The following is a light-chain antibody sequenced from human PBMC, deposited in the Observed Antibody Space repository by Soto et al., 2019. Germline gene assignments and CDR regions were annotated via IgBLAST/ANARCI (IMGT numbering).Light chain of an antibody. J-gene: IGKJ2*01. CDR3: QQYGTSLYT. CDR1: QSVSSNY. CDR2: GAS. Sequence: EIVLTQSPGTLSLSPGGRATLSCRASQSVSSNYLAWYQQKPGQAPRLLIYGASSRATGIPDRFRGSGSGTDFTLTISRLEPEDFAVYYCQQYGTSLYTFGQGTKLEIK. V-gene: IGKV3-20*01.